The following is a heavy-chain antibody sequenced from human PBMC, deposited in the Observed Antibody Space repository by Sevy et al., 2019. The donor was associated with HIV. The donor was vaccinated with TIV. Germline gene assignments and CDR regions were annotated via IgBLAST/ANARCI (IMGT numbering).Heavy chain of an antibody. CDR2: IRSDDTAV. CDR3: AKWSGDYPLYYRDF. CDR1: GSTFKNHG. Sequence: GGSLRLSCEVSGSTFKNHGMHWVRQAPGKGLEWLAAIRSDDTAVDYAASVKGRFTISRDIFKNTLYLQMNSLRVEDTAVYYCAKWSGDYPLYYRDFWGQGTLVTVSS. V-gene: IGHV3-30*02. D-gene: IGHD2-21*02. J-gene: IGHJ4*02.